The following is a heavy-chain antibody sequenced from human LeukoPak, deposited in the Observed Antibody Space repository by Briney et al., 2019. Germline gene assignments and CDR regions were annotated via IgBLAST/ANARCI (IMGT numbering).Heavy chain of an antibody. D-gene: IGHD2-15*01. J-gene: IGHJ1*01. CDR1: GFSVSNNY. CDR2: IYSGGST. V-gene: IGHV3-66*01. CDR3: ASDSYSPEYFQH. Sequence: GGSLRLSCAASGFSVSNNYMSWVRQAPGKGLEWVSVIYSGGSTFYADSVKGRFTISRDNSKNTLYLQMCSLRAEDTAVDYCASDSYSPEYFQHWGQGTLVTVSS.